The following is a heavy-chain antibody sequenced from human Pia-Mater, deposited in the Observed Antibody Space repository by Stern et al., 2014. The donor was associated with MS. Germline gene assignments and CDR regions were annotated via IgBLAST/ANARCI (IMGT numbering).Heavy chain of an antibody. CDR2: INTKTGNP. J-gene: IGHJ4*02. Sequence: QVQLVQSGSELKKPGASVKVSCRASGYNPTTYAINWVRQAPGQGLEWMGWINTKTGNPTFAQGFTGRFVFSLDTSINTAFLQISSLKAEDSALYYCATWGAGSSPPLFYWGQGTLVTVSS. CDR1: GYNPTTYA. V-gene: IGHV7-4-1*02. CDR3: ATWGAGSSPPLFY. D-gene: IGHD6-6*01.